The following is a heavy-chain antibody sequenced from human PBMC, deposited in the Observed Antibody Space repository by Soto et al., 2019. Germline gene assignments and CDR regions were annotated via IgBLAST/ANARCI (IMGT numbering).Heavy chain of an antibody. CDR1: GYTFSNYG. J-gene: IGHJ5*02. CDR2: ITLYSDCT. D-gene: IGHD2-2*01. CDR3: VRVVPGAEAWFGP. V-gene: IGHV1-18*01. Sequence: ASVKVSCKTSGYTFSNYGITWMRQAPGQQLEWLGWITLYSDCTNHAHKSQGRVSMTTDTSPTTVYMELRSLRPDDTALYYCVRVVPGAEAWFGPSGQGTLVTVSS.